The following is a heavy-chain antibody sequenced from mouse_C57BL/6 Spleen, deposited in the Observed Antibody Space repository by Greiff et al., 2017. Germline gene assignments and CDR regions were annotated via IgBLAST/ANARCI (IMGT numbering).Heavy chain of an antibody. V-gene: IGHV2-6*01. D-gene: IGHD2-1*01. Sequence: VQLVESGPGLVAPSQSLSITCTVSGFSLTSYGVDWVRQSPGKGLEWLGVIWGVGSTNYNSALKSRLSISKDNSKSQVFLKMNSLQTDDTAMYYCASDYGNPWFAYWGQGTLVTVSA. CDR2: IWGVGST. CDR1: GFSLTSYG. J-gene: IGHJ3*01. CDR3: ASDYGNPWFAY.